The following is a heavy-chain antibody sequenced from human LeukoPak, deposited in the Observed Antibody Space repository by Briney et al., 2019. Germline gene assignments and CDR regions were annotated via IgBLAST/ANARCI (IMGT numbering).Heavy chain of an antibody. CDR3: ARARARYFDWLD. V-gene: IGHV4-59*01. J-gene: IGHJ4*02. D-gene: IGHD3-9*01. CDR1: GGSISSYY. Sequence: SETLSLTCTVSGGSISSYYWSWIRQPPGKGLEWIGYIYYSGSTNYNPSLKSRATISVDTSKNQFSLKLSSVTAADTAVYYCARARARYFDWLDWGQGTLVTVSS. CDR2: IYYSGST.